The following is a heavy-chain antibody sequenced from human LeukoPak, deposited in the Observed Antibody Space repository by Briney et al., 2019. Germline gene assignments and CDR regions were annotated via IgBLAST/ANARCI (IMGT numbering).Heavy chain of an antibody. D-gene: IGHD5-12*01. CDR3: ATLVATTRFDY. Sequence: GGSLRLSCAASGFTLSSYWMSWVRQAPGKGLEWVANIKQDGSEKYYVDSVKGRFTISRDNAKNSLYLQMNSLRAEDTAVYYCATLVATTRFDYWGQGTLATVSS. V-gene: IGHV3-7*02. CDR2: IKQDGSEK. J-gene: IGHJ4*02. CDR1: GFTLSSYW.